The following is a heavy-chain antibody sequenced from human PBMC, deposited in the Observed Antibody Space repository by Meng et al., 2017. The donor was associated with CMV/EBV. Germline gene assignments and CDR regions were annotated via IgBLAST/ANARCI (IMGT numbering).Heavy chain of an antibody. CDR3: ARGGNWFDP. Sequence: WGRGLLQHSRALCITCGVYGGSFSSYSWSRIRQPPGKGLEWIGEINHSGSTNYNPSLKSRVTISVDTSKNQFSLKLSSVTAADTAVYYCARGGNWFDPWGQGTLVTVSS. CDR1: GGSFSSYS. J-gene: IGHJ5*02. CDR2: INHSGST. V-gene: IGHV4-34*01.